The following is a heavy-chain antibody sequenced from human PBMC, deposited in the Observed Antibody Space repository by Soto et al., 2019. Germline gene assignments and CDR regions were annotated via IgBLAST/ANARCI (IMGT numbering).Heavy chain of an antibody. CDR2: INAANGDT. D-gene: IGHD3-3*01. J-gene: IGHJ6*02. CDR1: GYTFTSYG. Sequence: ASVKVSCKASGYTFTSYGIHWVRQAPGQRLEWMGWINAANGDTKYSPKFQGRVTITRDTSASTAYMELSSLRSEDTAVYYCARESLTTIFGVVSPPMDVWGQGTTVTLSS. V-gene: IGHV1-3*01. CDR3: ARESLTTIFGVVSPPMDV.